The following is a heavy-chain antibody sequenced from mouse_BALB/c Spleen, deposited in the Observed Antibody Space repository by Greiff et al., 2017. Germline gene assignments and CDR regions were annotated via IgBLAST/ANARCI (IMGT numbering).Heavy chain of an antibody. J-gene: IGHJ3*01. Sequence: EVNVVESGGGLVQPGGSRKLSCAASGFTFSSFGMHWVRQAPEKGLEWVAYISSGSSTIYYADTVKGRFTISRDNPKNTLFLQMTSLRSEDTAMYYCARSGYGNYPSYWGQGTLVTVSA. CDR2: ISSGSSTI. D-gene: IGHD2-1*01. V-gene: IGHV5-17*02. CDR1: GFTFSSFG. CDR3: ARSGYGNYPSY.